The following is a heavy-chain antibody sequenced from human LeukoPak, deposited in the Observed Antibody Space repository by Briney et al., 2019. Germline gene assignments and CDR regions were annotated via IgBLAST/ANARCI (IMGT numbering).Heavy chain of an antibody. D-gene: IGHD3-22*01. CDR2: IYYSGST. V-gene: IGHV4-59*01. J-gene: IGHJ4*02. Sequence: SETLSLTCTVSGGSISSYYWSWIRQPPGKGLEWIGYIYYSGSTNYNPSLKSRVTISADTSKNQFSLKLSSVTAADTAVYYCARESPTYYYDSSGYFFDYWGQGTLVTVSS. CDR1: GGSISSYY. CDR3: ARESPTYYYDSSGYFFDY.